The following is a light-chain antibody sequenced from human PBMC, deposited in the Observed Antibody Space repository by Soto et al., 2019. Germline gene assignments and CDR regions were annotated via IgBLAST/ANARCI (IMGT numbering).Light chain of an antibody. J-gene: IGKJ1*01. CDR1: QSIRTN. V-gene: IGKV3-15*01. CDR2: GAS. Sequence: EIELTQSPATLSVSAGGTVTLSCRASQSIRTNVAWYQQIPGQAPRLLVYGASTRATGVPARCSGSGSGIEFTLTISSLQSEDSAFYYCQQYFNWPLTWTFGPGTKVQIK. CDR3: QQYFNWPLTWT.